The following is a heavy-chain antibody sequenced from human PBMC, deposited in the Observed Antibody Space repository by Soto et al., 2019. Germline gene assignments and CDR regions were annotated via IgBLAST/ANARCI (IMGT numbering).Heavy chain of an antibody. CDR2: VTFSGST. Sequence: QVQLQESGPGLLKPSQTLSLTCSVSGGSMSSGDYYWSWLRQHPGKGLEWIGYVTFSGSTYYNPSLKSRVTVSVDTSKNQFSLQLSSVAAADTAVYYCARADCADTARFDPRGQGTLVTVSS. V-gene: IGHV4-31*03. CDR3: ARADCADTARFDP. D-gene: IGHD5-18*01. CDR1: GGSMSSGDYY. J-gene: IGHJ5*02.